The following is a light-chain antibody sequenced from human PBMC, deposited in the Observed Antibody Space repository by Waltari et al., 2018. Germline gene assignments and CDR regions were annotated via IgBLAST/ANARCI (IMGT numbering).Light chain of an antibody. CDR1: QSIRNW. CDR2: KAP. V-gene: IGKV1-5*03. J-gene: IGKJ4*01. CDR3: QQYNSYSLLT. Sequence: DIQMTQSPSPLSASVGDRFTISCRAIQSIRNWLAWYQQKPGQAPKLLSYKAPTLESWVPSRFSGSGSGTEFTLTISSLQPDDFATYYCQQYNSYSLLTFGGGTKVEIK.